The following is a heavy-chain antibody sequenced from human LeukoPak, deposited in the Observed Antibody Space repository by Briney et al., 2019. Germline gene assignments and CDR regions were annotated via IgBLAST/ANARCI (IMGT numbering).Heavy chain of an antibody. CDR1: GGSISSGSYY. CDR2: IYTSGST. D-gene: IGHD1-26*01. CDR3: ARGASYRGHFDY. Sequence: PSQTLSLTCTVSGGSISSGSYYWSWIRQPAGKGLEWIGRIYTSGSTNYNPSLKSRVTISVDTSKNQFSLKLSSVTAADTAVYYCARGASYRGHFDYWGQGTLVTVSS. V-gene: IGHV4-61*02. J-gene: IGHJ4*02.